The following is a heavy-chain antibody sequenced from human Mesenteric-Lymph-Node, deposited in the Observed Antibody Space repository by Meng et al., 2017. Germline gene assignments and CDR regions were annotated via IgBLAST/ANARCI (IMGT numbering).Heavy chain of an antibody. V-gene: IGHV4-30-4*01. CDR1: GGSISSGDYY. CDR2: IYHSGST. CDR3: ARGGYYSFDY. Sequence: QVQLQESGPGLLKPSQTLSLTCTVSGGSISSGDYYWSWIRQPPGKGLEWIGAIYHSGSTSYNPSLQSRVTMFVDTSKNQFSLMLTSVTAADTAVYYCARGGYYSFDYWGQGTLVTVSS. D-gene: IGHD5-18*01. J-gene: IGHJ4*02.